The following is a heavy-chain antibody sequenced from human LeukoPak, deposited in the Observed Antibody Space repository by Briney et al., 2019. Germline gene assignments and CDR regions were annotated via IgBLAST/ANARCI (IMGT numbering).Heavy chain of an antibody. Sequence: PSETLSLTCTVSGGSISSSSYYWGWIRQPPGKGLEWIGSIYYSGSTYYNPSLESRVTISVDTSKNQFSLKLSSVTAADTAVYYCAIYYYDTGSKGSFDYWGQGTLVTVSS. CDR2: IYYSGST. V-gene: IGHV4-39*07. CDR3: AIYYYDTGSKGSFDY. J-gene: IGHJ4*02. D-gene: IGHD3-10*01. CDR1: GGSISSSSYY.